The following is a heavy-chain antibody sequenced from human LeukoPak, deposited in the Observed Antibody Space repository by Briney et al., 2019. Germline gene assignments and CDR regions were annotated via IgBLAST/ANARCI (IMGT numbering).Heavy chain of an antibody. CDR1: GGSISSYY. V-gene: IGHV4-59*08. D-gene: IGHD4-23*01. CDR2: IYYSGST. CDR3: ARRPGGDDAFDI. J-gene: IGHJ3*02. Sequence: SETLSLTCTVSGGSISSYYWSWIRQPPGKGLEWIGYIYYSGSTNYNPSLKSRVTISVDTSKNQFSLKLSSVTAADTAVYYCARRPGGDDAFDIWGQGTMVTVSS.